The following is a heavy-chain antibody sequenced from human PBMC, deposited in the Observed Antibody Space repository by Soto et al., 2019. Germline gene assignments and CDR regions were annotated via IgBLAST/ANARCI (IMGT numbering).Heavy chain of an antibody. D-gene: IGHD6-19*01. CDR2: ISYDGSNK. CDR3: ATSVAGTDYYFDY. V-gene: IGHV3-30-3*01. J-gene: IGHJ4*02. Sequence: GGSLRLSCAASGFTFSSYAMHWVRQAPGKGLEWVAVISYDGSNKYYADSVKGRFTISRDNSKNTLYLQMNSLRAEDTAVYYCATSVAGTDYYFDYWGQGTLVTVSS. CDR1: GFTFSSYA.